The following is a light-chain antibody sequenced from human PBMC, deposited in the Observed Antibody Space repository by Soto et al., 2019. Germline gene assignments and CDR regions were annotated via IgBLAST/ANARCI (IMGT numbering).Light chain of an antibody. CDR1: QSVSSN. J-gene: IGKJ2*01. CDR2: GAS. Sequence: EIVMTQSPATLSVSPGERATLSCRASQSVSSNLAWYQQKPGQAPRLLIYGASTRSTGIPARFSGSGSGTEFTPTISSLQSEDLAVYYCQQYNNWPYTFGQGTKLEIK. CDR3: QQYNNWPYT. V-gene: IGKV3-15*01.